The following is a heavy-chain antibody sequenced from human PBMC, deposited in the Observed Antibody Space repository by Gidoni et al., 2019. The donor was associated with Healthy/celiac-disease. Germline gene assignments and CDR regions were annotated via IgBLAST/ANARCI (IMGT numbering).Heavy chain of an antibody. CDR2: INPNSGGT. Sequence: QVQLMQSGAEVKKPGASVKVSCKASGYTFTGYYMHWVRQAPGQGLEWMGWINPNSGGTNYAQKFQGWVTMTRDTSISTAYMELSRLRSDDTAVYYCASSGITVTTGYYYGMDVWGQGTTVTVSS. CDR1: GYTFTGYY. D-gene: IGHD4-4*01. CDR3: ASSGITVTTGYYYGMDV. J-gene: IGHJ6*02. V-gene: IGHV1-2*04.